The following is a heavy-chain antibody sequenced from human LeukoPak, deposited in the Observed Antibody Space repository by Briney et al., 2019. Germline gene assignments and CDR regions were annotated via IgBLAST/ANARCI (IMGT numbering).Heavy chain of an antibody. D-gene: IGHD2-2*01. V-gene: IGHV5-51*01. CDR2: IYPGDSDN. CDR1: GYSFTTYW. J-gene: IGHJ4*02. Sequence: GESLKISCRGSGYSFTTYWICWVRQMPGNGLEWMGIIYPGDSDNRYSPSFQGQVTMSADKSINTAYLQWSSLKASDTAMYYCARRQGCSSTSCPPDSWGQGTLVTVSS. CDR3: ARRQGCSSTSCPPDS.